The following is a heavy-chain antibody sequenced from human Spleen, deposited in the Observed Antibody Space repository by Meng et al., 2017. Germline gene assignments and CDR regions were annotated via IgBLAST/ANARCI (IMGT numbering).Heavy chain of an antibody. D-gene: IGHD4-11*01. J-gene: IGHJ4*02. Sequence: AQLQESGPGLVKPSQTLSLTCTVSGGSISSGGYYWSWIRQHPGKGLEWIGYIYYSGSTYYNPSLKSLVTISVDTSQNNLSLKLSSVTAADSAVYYCARGPTTMAHDFDYWGQGTLVTVSS. CDR1: GGSISSGGYY. V-gene: IGHV4-31*01. CDR3: ARGPTTMAHDFDY. CDR2: IYYSGST.